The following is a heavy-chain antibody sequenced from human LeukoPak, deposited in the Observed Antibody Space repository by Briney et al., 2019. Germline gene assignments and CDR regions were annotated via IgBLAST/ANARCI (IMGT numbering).Heavy chain of an antibody. V-gene: IGHV3-30*03. CDR2: ISYDGSNK. D-gene: IGHD2-2*02. CDR1: GFTFSGYG. J-gene: IGHJ4*02. CDR3: ARAPAYTTGLDY. Sequence: GGSLRLFCAASGFTFSGYGMHWVRQAPGKRLEWVAVISYDGSNKYYADSVKGRFTISRHNSKNTVYVQMNSLRPDDTAIYFCARAPAYTTGLDYWGQGTPVTVSS.